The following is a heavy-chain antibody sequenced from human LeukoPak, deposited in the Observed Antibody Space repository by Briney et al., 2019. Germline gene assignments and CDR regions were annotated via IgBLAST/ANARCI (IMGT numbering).Heavy chain of an antibody. CDR2: IYTSGST. CDR1: GGSISSGSYY. Sequence: SQTLSLTCTVYGGSISSGSYYWSWIRQPAGKGLEWIGRIYTSGSTNYNPSLKSRVTISVDPSKNQFSLKLSSVTAADTAVYYCARQKWAVVTAPYYFDYWGQGTLVTVSS. D-gene: IGHD5-18*01. CDR3: ARQKWAVVTAPYYFDY. J-gene: IGHJ4*02. V-gene: IGHV4-61*02.